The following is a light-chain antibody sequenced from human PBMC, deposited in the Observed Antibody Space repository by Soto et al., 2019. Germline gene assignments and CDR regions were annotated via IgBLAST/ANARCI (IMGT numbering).Light chain of an antibody. V-gene: IGKV1-9*01. Sequence: DLQLTQSPSFLSASVGDRVTITCRASQGIRSYLAWYQQKPGKAPKLLIYAASTLQSGVPSRFSGSGSGTEFTLTINSLEPEDSATYYCQQLNSHPPKESFGQGTRLEI. CDR1: QGIRSY. CDR3: QQLNSHPPKES. J-gene: IGKJ5*01. CDR2: AAS.